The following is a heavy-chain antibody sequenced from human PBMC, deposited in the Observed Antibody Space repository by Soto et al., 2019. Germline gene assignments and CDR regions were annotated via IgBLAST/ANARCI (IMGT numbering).Heavy chain of an antibody. V-gene: IGHV3-48*02. Sequence: EVQLVESGGGLVQTGGSLRLSCAASGFTFSTYSMNWVRQAPGKGLEWVSYISTTSSTIYYADSVKGRFTISRDNAKNSLYLQMNSLRDEDTAVYYCARDGYYDILTGYYTQVDYWGQGTLVTVSS. CDR2: ISTTSSTI. CDR1: GFTFSTYS. CDR3: ARDGYYDILTGYYTQVDY. J-gene: IGHJ4*02. D-gene: IGHD3-9*01.